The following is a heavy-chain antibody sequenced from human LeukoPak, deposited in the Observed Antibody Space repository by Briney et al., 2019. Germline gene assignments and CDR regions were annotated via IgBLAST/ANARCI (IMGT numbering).Heavy chain of an antibody. J-gene: IGHJ4*02. CDR1: GGSISGFY. D-gene: IGHD2-2*01. CDR3: ASDQGYCSSTSCLN. Sequence: PSETLSLTCAVSGGSISGFYWSWIRQPPGKGLEWIAEINHSGNSNYNPALKSRVTMSVDTSNNQISLKLSSVTAADTAVYYCASDQGYCSSTSCLNWGQGTLVTVSS. CDR2: INHSGNS. V-gene: IGHV4-34*01.